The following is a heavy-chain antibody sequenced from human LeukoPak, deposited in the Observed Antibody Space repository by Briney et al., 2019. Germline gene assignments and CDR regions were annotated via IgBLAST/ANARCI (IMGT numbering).Heavy chain of an antibody. CDR2: IYHSGST. D-gene: IGHD3-22*01. CDR3: ARQGLYYYDSSGPDAFDI. Sequence: PSETLSLTCAVSGYSISSGYYWGWIRQPPGKGLVWIGSIYHSGSTYYNPSLKSRVTISVDTSKNQFSLKLSSVTAADTAVYYCARQGLYYYDSSGPDAFDIWGQGTMVTVSS. CDR1: GYSISSGYY. V-gene: IGHV4-38-2*01. J-gene: IGHJ3*02.